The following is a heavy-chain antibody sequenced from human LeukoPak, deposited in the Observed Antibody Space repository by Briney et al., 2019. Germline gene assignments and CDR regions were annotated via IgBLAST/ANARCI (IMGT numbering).Heavy chain of an antibody. D-gene: IGHD3-10*01. CDR1: GFTFSGYS. CDR3: ARDGEGTSLSFFDY. J-gene: IGHJ4*02. Sequence: GGSPRLSCAASGFTFSGYSLNWVRQAPGKGLEWVSSISSGSGYIYYADSVKGRFTISRDNAKTSLYLQMNSLRAEDTAVYYCARDGEGTSLSFFDYWGLGTLVTVSA. CDR2: ISSGSGYI. V-gene: IGHV3-21*01.